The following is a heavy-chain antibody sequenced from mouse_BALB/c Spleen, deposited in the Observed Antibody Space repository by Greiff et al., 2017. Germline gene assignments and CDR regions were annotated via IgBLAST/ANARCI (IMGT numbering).Heavy chain of an antibody. D-gene: IGHD2-14*01. V-gene: IGHV1-7*01. CDR2: INPSTGYT. J-gene: IGHJ4*01. CDR1: GYTFTSYW. Sequence: VQRVESGAELAKPGASVKMSCKASGYTFTSYWMHWVKQRPGQGLEWIGYINPSTGYTEYNQKFKDKATLTADKSSSTAYMQLSSLTSEDSAVYYCARDRYYAMDYWGQGTSVTVSS. CDR3: ARDRYYAMDY.